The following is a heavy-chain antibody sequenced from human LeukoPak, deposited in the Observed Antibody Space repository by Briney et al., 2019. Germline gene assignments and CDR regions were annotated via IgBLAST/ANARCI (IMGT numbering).Heavy chain of an antibody. CDR1: GGSFSGYY. CDR3: ARNLRYCSSTSCYLYYYGMDV. J-gene: IGHJ6*04. Sequence: PSETLSLTCAVYGGSFSGYYWSWIRRPPGKGLEWIGEINHSGSTNYNLSLKSRATISVDTSKNQFSLKLSSVTAADTAVYYCARNLRYCSSTSCYLYYYGMDVWGKGTTVTVSS. V-gene: IGHV4-34*01. D-gene: IGHD2-2*01. CDR2: INHSGST.